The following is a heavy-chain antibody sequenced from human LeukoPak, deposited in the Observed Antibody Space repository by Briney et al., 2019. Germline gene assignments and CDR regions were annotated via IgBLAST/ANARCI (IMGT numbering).Heavy chain of an antibody. Sequence: SETLSLTCTVSGGSISSYHWSWIRQPPGKGLEWIGYIYYSGSTNYNPSLKSRVTISVDTSKNQFSLKLSSVTAADTAVYYCARVVVVPAAIYAFDIWGQGTMVTVSS. V-gene: IGHV4-59*01. CDR3: ARVVVVPAAIYAFDI. CDR2: IYYSGST. D-gene: IGHD2-2*01. CDR1: GGSISSYH. J-gene: IGHJ3*02.